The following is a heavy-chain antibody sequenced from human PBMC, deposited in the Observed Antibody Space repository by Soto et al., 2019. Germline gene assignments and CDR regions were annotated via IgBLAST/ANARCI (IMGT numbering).Heavy chain of an antibody. CDR3: ARRQWLVVGSYYGLHV. D-gene: IGHD6-19*01. V-gene: IGHV1-18*01. CDR2: TSAYNGNT. Sequence: QVQLVQSGAEVKKPGASVKVSCKASGYTFTSYGISWVRQAPGQGLEWRGWTSAYNGNTNYAQKLRGRVTITTATSPSPAFMALTSLRPAHTPVYYFARRQWLVVGSYYGLHVWGQGTTLTVSS. J-gene: IGHJ6*02. CDR1: GYTFTSYG.